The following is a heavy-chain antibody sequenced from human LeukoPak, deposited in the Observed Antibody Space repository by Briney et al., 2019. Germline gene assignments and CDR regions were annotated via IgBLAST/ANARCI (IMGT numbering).Heavy chain of an antibody. CDR3: ARDPGDSSGYYSSRNYYFDS. Sequence: ASVKVSCKASGGTFSSYVISWVLQAPGQGLEWMGGIIPIFGTANYAQKFQGRVTITTDESTSTAYMELTSLRSEDTAVYYCARDPGDSSGYYSSRNYYFDSWGQGTLVTVSS. CDR2: IIPIFGTA. J-gene: IGHJ4*02. D-gene: IGHD3-22*01. CDR1: GGTFSSYV. V-gene: IGHV1-69*05.